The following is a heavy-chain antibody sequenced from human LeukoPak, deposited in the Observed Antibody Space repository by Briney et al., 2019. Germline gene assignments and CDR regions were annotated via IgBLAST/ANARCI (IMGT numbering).Heavy chain of an antibody. CDR1: GFTVSSNY. CDR2: IYSGGST. J-gene: IGHJ4*02. V-gene: IGHV3-53*01. CDR3: AKGHYYGSGSLDY. Sequence: GGSLRLSCAASGFTVSSNYMSWVRQAPGKGLEWVSVIYSGGSTYYADSVKGRFTISRDNSKNTLYVQTNSLRAEDTAVYYCAKGHYYGSGSLDYWGQGTLVTVSS. D-gene: IGHD3-10*01.